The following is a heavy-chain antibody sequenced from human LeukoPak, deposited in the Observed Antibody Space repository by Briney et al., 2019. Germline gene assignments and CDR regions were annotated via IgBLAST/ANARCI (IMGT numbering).Heavy chain of an antibody. CDR1: GDSVSTSGVA. Sequence: SQTLSLTCAISGDSVSTSGVAWIWVRQSPSRGLEWLGRTYYTSKWNTDYAVSVKSRIVVNPDTSKNQFSLQHNSMTSGVTPVYEWARGRASAFDVWGQGTMVTVSS. CDR2: TYYTSKWNT. V-gene: IGHV6-1*01. D-gene: IGHD6-25*01. CDR3: ARGRASAFDV. J-gene: IGHJ3*01.